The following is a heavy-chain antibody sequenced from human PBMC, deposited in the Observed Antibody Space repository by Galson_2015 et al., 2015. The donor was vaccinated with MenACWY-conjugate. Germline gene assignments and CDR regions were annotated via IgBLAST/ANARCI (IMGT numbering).Heavy chain of an antibody. CDR1: EGTFRRFG. CDR2: IIPLFGAG. CDR3: ARGGYSSAGYQYNWFDP. J-gene: IGHJ5*02. Sequence: SAKDSCKAPEGTFRRFGISWLRHSRGQGLEWTGAIIPLFGAGNHASRYQGIITMTADECTTAAYIELSSLRSEDTDVYYCARGGYSSAGYQYNWFDPWGQGTLVTVSS. V-gene: IGHV1-69*13. D-gene: IGHD6-19*01.